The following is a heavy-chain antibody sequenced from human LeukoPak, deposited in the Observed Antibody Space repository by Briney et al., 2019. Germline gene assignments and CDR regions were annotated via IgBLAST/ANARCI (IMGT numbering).Heavy chain of an antibody. Sequence: ASVKVSCKASGYAFTGYYMHWVRQAPGQGLEWMGWINPNSGVPIYAQRFQGRVSMTRDTSISTAYMELYSLRSDDTAVYYCARVGGSDFWSGYRIDYWGQGTLVTVSS. D-gene: IGHD3-3*01. J-gene: IGHJ4*02. V-gene: IGHV1-2*02. CDR3: ARVGGSDFWSGYRIDY. CDR2: INPNSGVP. CDR1: GYAFTGYY.